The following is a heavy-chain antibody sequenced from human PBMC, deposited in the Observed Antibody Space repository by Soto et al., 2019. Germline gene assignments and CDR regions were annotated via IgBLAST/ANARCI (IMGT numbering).Heavy chain of an antibody. CDR3: TKSQGPVGTVTRYTVPYSSFYFDL. CDR2: IYYSGST. CDR1: GGSISSYY. V-gene: IGHV4-59*01. D-gene: IGHD1-26*01. J-gene: IGHJ4*02. Sequence: SETLSLTCTVSGGSISSYYWSWIRQPPGKGLEWIGYIYYSGSTNYNPSLKSRVTISVDTSKNQFSLKLSSVTAADTAVYYCTKSQGPVGTVTRYTVPYSSFYFDLWGQGTQVTVSS.